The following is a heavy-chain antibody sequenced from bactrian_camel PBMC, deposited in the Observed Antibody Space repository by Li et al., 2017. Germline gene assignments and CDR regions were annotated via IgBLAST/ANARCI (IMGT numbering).Heavy chain of an antibody. CDR1: GITYRGPC. V-gene: IGHV3S53*01. CDR2: IDSGGSS. CDR3: AADCWGDYGAEPD. Sequence: HVQLVESGGGSVQAEGSLRLSCVGSGITYRGPCMGWFRQAPGKEREFVSAIDSGGSSTYADFVKGRFTISRDSAKDTVYLEMMSLKPEDTAIYYCAADCWGDYGAEPDWGQGTQVTVS. D-gene: IGHD5*01. J-gene: IGHJ4*01.